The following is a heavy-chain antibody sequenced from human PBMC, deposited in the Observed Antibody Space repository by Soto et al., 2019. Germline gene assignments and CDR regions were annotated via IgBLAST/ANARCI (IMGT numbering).Heavy chain of an antibody. Sequence: QVQLQQWGAGLLKPSETLSLTSAVYGGSFSGYYWSWIRQPPGKGLEWMGEINHSGSTNSNPALKSRVTISVDTSKNQFSLKLSSVTAADTAVYYCATQRYCSSTSCYFFDYWGQGTLVTVSS. CDR3: ATQRYCSSTSCYFFDY. V-gene: IGHV4-34*01. CDR2: INHSGST. J-gene: IGHJ4*02. D-gene: IGHD2-2*01. CDR1: GGSFSGYY.